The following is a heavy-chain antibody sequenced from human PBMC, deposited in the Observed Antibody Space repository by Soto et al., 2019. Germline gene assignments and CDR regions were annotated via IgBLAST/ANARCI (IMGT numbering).Heavy chain of an antibody. Sequence: GGSLRLSCAASGFTFSSYSMNWVRQAPGKGLEWVSSISSSSSYIYYADSVKGRFTISRDNAKNSLYPQMNSLRAEDTAVYYCAREAVGITGTTGAFDIWGQGTMVTVSS. D-gene: IGHD1-7*01. CDR2: ISSSSSYI. CDR1: GFTFSSYS. J-gene: IGHJ3*02. CDR3: AREAVGITGTTGAFDI. V-gene: IGHV3-21*01.